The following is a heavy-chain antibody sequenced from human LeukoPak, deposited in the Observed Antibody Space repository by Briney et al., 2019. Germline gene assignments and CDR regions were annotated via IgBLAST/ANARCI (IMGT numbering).Heavy chain of an antibody. D-gene: IGHD3-3*01. CDR2: INHIGST. CDR3: ARTTIFGVVIKFDY. CDR1: GGSFSGYY. Sequence: SETLSLTCAVYGGSFSGYYWSWIRQPPGKGLEWIGEINHIGSTNYNPSLKSRVTISVDTSKNQFSLKLSSVTAADTAVYYCARTTIFGVVIKFDYWGQGTLVTVSS. V-gene: IGHV4-34*01. J-gene: IGHJ4*02.